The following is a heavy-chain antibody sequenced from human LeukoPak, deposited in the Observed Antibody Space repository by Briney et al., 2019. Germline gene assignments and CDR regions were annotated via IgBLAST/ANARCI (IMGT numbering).Heavy chain of an antibody. V-gene: IGHV4-39*01. CDR1: GGSISSRSDY. J-gene: IGHJ6*03. Sequence: SETLSLTCTVSGGSISSRSDYWGWIRQTPGKGLEWIGNLDSSGSTYYNPPLKSRATISVGTSKNQFSLNLRSVTAADTAIYFCSRSHDYGGLYFYYYMDVWGKGTTVTVSS. CDR3: SRSHDYGGLYFYYYMDV. D-gene: IGHD4-23*01. CDR2: LDSSGST.